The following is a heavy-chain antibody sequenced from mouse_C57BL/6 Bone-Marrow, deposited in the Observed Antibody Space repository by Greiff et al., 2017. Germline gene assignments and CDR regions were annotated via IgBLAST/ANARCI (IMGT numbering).Heavy chain of an antibody. CDR2: IWRGGST. J-gene: IGHJ3*01. D-gene: IGHD4-1*01. CDR1: GFSLTSYG. Sequence: VQLQQSGPGLVQPSQSLSITCTVSGFSLTSYGVHWVRQSPGKGLEWLGVIWRGGSTDYNAAFMSRLSITKDNSTSQVFFKMNSLQADDTAIYYCAKRGDHNWDGGFAYWGQGTLVTVSA. V-gene: IGHV2-5*01. CDR3: AKRGDHNWDGGFAY.